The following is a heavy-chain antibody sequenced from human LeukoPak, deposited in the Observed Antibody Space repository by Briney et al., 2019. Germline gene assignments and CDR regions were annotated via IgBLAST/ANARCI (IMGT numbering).Heavy chain of an antibody. D-gene: IGHD3-10*01. CDR1: GGSISSYY. Sequence: SETLSLTCTVSGGSISSYYWSWIRQPPGKELEWIGYIYYSGSTNYNPSLKSRVTISVDTSKNQFSLKLSSVTAADTAVYYCARYESYYYYGSGTKSRFDPWGQGTLATVSS. V-gene: IGHV4-59*01. J-gene: IGHJ5*02. CDR2: IYYSGST. CDR3: ARYESYYYYGSGTKSRFDP.